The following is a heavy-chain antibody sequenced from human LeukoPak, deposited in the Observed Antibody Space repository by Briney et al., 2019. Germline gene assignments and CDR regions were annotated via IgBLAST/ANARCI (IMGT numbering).Heavy chain of an antibody. D-gene: IGHD6-6*01. CDR1: GGSISSYY. V-gene: IGHV4-59*01. Sequence: SETLSLTCTVSGGSISSYYWSWIRQPPGKGLEWIGYIYYSGSTNYNPSLKSRVTISVDTSKNQFSLKLSSVTAADTAVYYCARGDDSSSDYYYYMDVWGKGTTVTVSS. J-gene: IGHJ6*03. CDR2: IYYSGST. CDR3: ARGDDSSSDYYYYMDV.